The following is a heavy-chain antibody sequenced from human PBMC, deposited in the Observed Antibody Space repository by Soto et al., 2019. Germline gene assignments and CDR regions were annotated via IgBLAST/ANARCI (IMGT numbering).Heavy chain of an antibody. CDR2: IDYNGVT. D-gene: IGHD2-15*01. V-gene: IGHV4-39*01. CDR1: GGSIYRSGYY. J-gene: IGHJ4*02. CDR3: GKVLVGATGHTDSDS. Sequence: PSETLSLTCTVSGGSIYRSGYYWRWIRQPPWRGLEWIGNIDYNGVTYSNPSLKSRVTISRDTSKNQFSLKLTSVTAADTALYYCGKVLVGATGHTDSDSWGPGXLVTVYS.